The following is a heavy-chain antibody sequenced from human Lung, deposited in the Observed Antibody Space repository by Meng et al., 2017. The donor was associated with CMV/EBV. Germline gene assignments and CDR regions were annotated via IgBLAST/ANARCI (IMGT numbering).Heavy chain of an antibody. CDR2: IWYDGSNE. D-gene: IGHD3-3*01. V-gene: IGHV3-33*06. CDR3: AKGPTDFWSGYYIVS. Sequence: AASGFPFSNSAMHWVRQAPGKGLQWVALIWYDGSNEYYADSVQGRFTISRDNSKNTLYLQMNSLRAEDTAVYYCAKGPTDFWSGYYIVSWGQGTXVTVYS. J-gene: IGHJ5*02. CDR1: GFPFSNSA.